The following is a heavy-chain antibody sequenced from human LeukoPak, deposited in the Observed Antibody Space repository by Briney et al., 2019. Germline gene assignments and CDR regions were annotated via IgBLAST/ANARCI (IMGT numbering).Heavy chain of an antibody. CDR3: AKGTMVRGVIDY. Sequence: PGRSLRLSCAASGFTFDDYAMHWVRQAPGKGLEWVSGISWNSGSIGYADSVKGRFTISRDNAKNSLYLQMNSLRAEDTALYYCAKGTMVRGVIDYWGQGTLVTVSS. V-gene: IGHV3-9*01. J-gene: IGHJ4*02. CDR2: ISWNSGSI. CDR1: GFTFDDYA. D-gene: IGHD3-10*01.